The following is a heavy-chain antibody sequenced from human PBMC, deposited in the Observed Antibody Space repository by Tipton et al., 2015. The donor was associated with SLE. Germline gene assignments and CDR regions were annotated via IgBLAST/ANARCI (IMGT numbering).Heavy chain of an antibody. CDR3: ASGLGGGIEN. J-gene: IGHJ4*02. V-gene: IGHV1-18*01. CDR1: GYTYNTYA. CDR2: IGVYNGKT. D-gene: IGHD3-10*01. Sequence: QVQLVQSGNEVQKPGASLKVSCKASGYTYNTYAMSWVRLAPGQGLEWMGWIGVYNGKTSYAQKFQGRVTMTTDASTNTAYMELRSLRSDDTAVYYCASGLGGGIENWGQGTLVTVSS.